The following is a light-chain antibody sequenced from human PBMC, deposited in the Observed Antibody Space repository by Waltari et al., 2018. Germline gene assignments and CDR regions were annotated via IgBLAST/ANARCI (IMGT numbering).Light chain of an antibody. J-gene: IGKJ1*01. Sequence: PGTLSLSPGERATLSCRASQSISRYLVWYQQKPGQAPRLLIYEASRRATGIPDRFSGSGSGTDFSLTISRLEPEDFAVYYCQNYERLPATFGQGTKVEIK. CDR3: QNYERLPAT. V-gene: IGKV3-20*01. CDR1: QSISRY. CDR2: EAS.